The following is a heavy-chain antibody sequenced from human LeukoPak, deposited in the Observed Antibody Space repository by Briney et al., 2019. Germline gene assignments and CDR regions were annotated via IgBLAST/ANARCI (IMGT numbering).Heavy chain of an antibody. D-gene: IGHD3-9*01. J-gene: IGHJ5*02. CDR1: GFTFSGYD. Sequence: GGSLRLSCAASGFTFSGYDMNWVRQAPGKGLEWVSSISGSSSYIYYADSMKGRFTISRDNAKNSLYLQMNSLRAEDTAVYYCATRPKYYDILTGYYMFDPWGQGTLVTVSS. CDR2: ISGSSSYI. V-gene: IGHV3-21*01. CDR3: ATRPKYYDILTGYYMFDP.